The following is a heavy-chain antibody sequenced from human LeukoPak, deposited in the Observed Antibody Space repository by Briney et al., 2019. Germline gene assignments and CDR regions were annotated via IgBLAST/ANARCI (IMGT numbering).Heavy chain of an antibody. Sequence: GGSLRLSCAASGFTFSSYNMNWVRQAPGKGLEWVSYISSSSSTIYYADSMKGRFTISRDNAKNSLYLQMNNLRDEDTAVYYCARDAAVGATSTGFDYWGQGTLVTVSS. J-gene: IGHJ4*02. V-gene: IGHV3-48*02. D-gene: IGHD1-26*01. CDR1: GFTFSSYN. CDR2: ISSSSSTI. CDR3: ARDAAVGATSTGFDY.